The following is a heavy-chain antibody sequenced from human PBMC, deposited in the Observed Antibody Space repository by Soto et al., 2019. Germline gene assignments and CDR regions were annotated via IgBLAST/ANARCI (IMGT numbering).Heavy chain of an antibody. CDR2: IYQSGYT. D-gene: IGHD5-12*01. J-gene: IGHJ4*02. CDR1: GGSISSGGYS. Sequence: TLSLTCAVSGGSISSGGYSWSWIRQPPGKGLEWIGYIYQSGYTYYNPSLTSRVTMSVDTSRNQFSLKLNSVTAADTAVYYCARGQMATTSRSFDYWGQGTLVTVSS. V-gene: IGHV4-30-2*01. CDR3: ARGQMATTSRSFDY.